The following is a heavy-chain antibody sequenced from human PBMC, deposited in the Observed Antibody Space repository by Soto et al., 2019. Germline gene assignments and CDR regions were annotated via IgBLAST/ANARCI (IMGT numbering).Heavy chain of an antibody. CDR1: GYTFTSYY. J-gene: IGHJ4*02. D-gene: IGHD6-19*01. CDR3: ARVTSSGWYRIYYFDY. V-gene: IGHV1-46*01. CDR2: INPSGGST. Sequence: VSVKVSCKASGYTFTSYYMHWVRQAPGQGLEWMGIINPSGGSTSYAQKFQGRVTMTRDTSTSTVYMELSSLRSEDTAVYYCARVTSSGWYRIYYFDYWGQGTLVTVSS.